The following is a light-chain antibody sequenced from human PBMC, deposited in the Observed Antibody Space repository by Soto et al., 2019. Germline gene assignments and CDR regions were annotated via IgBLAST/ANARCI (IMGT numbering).Light chain of an antibody. Sequence: QSVLTQPPSASGSPGQSVTISCTGTSSDVGGYNYVSWYQQHPGKAPKLMIYEVSKRPSGVPDRFSGSKSGNTASLTVSGLQAEDEVDYYCSSYADTNHLRVFGTGTQVTVL. CDR1: SSDVGGYNY. CDR2: EVS. J-gene: IGLJ1*01. CDR3: SSYADTNHLRV. V-gene: IGLV2-8*01.